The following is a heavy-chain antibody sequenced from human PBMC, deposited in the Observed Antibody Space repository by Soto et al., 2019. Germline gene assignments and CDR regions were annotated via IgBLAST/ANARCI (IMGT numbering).Heavy chain of an antibody. J-gene: IGHJ4*02. D-gene: IGHD1-26*01. V-gene: IGHV1-69*01. CDR3: ARGVGAYYVDY. Sequence: QVQLVQSGAEVKKPGSSVKVSCKASGGTFSTYAITWVRQAPGQGLEWLGGIIPIFGTTDYARKFQGRVTITAAESTGTVFIELSSLTSEDTAVYYCARGVGAYYVDYWGQGTLVTVSS. CDR1: GGTFSTYA. CDR2: IIPIFGTT.